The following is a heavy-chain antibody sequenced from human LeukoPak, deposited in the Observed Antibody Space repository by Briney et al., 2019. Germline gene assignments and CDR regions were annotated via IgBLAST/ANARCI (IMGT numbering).Heavy chain of an antibody. CDR3: ARDGEAPV. CDR1: GFTFSSYG. D-gene: IGHD1-14*01. Sequence: GGSLRLSCAASGFTFSSYGMHWVRQAPGKGLEWVAVIWYDGSNKYYADSVKGRFTISRDNAKNSLYLQMNSLRAEDTALYYCARDGEAPVWGQGTLVTVSS. CDR2: IWYDGSNK. V-gene: IGHV3-33*01. J-gene: IGHJ4*02.